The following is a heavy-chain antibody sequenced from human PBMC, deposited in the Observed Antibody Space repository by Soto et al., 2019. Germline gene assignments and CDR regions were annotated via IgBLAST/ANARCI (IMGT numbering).Heavy chain of an antibody. CDR3: APLTVSLSGPYGIHV. Sequence: PPPGKGLEWIGSMFYSGLTYYNPSLKSRVTLSVDTSKNHFSVRLNSVTAADTAVYYCAPLTVSLSGPYGIHVWGQGTTVTVSS. D-gene: IGHD2-15*01. J-gene: IGHJ6*02. V-gene: IGHV4-39*01. CDR2: MFYSGLT.